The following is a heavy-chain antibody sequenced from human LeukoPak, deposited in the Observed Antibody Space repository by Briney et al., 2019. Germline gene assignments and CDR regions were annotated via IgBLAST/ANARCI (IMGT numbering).Heavy chain of an antibody. D-gene: IGHD6-6*01. V-gene: IGHV3-23*01. CDR3: ARDLSTAARGGI. J-gene: IGHJ3*02. CDR2: ISGSGGST. CDR1: GSTFSDYA. Sequence: PGGSLRLSCAASGSTFSDYAMSWVRQAPGKGLEWVSGISGSGGSTYYADSVKGRFTISRDNAKNSLYLQMNSLRAEDTAVYYCARDLSTAARGGIWGQGTMVTVSS.